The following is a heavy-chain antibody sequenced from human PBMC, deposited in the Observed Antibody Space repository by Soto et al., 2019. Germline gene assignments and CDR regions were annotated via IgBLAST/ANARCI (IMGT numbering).Heavy chain of an antibody. V-gene: IGHV4-59*01. J-gene: IGHJ5*02. Sequence: PSETLSLTCTVSGGSISSYYWSWIRQPPGKGLEWIGYIYYSGSTNYNPSLKSRVTISVDTSKNQFSLKLSSVTAADTAVYYCARDRAVAGTEWFDPWGQGTLVTVSS. CDR1: GGSISSYY. D-gene: IGHD6-19*01. CDR3: ARDRAVAGTEWFDP. CDR2: IYYSGST.